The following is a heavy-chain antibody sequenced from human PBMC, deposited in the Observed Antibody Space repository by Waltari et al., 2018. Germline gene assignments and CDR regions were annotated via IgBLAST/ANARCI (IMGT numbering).Heavy chain of an antibody. CDR1: TLTFVKYA. CDR3: AKDPNGDYIGAFDT. CDR2: ISGGGGVT. Sequence: EVQVFESVGLLVRPGGSLQLPCASTTLTFVKYAMTWVRQAPGKGLEYISSISGGGGVTVYAISVKGRFTISRDNSKSTLYLQMNSLGGEDTATYYCAKDPNGDYIGAFDTWGQGTMVTVSP. V-gene: IGHV3-23*01. J-gene: IGHJ3*02. D-gene: IGHD2-8*01.